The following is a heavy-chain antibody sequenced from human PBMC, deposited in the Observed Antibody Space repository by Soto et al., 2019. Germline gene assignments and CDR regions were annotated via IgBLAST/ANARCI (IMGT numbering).Heavy chain of an antibody. CDR3: ARGHYGSPPGYFDR. V-gene: IGHV3-66*01. CDR1: GFTVSNNY. J-gene: IGHJ4*02. D-gene: IGHD3-10*01. CDR2: IYDGGST. Sequence: EVQLVESGGGLVQRGGSLRLSCAASGFTVSNNYMSWVRQAPGKGLEWVSVIYDGGSTYYADSVKDRFTISRDNSKNTLYLQMNSLRAEDTTVYYCARGHYGSPPGYFDRWGQGTLVTVSS.